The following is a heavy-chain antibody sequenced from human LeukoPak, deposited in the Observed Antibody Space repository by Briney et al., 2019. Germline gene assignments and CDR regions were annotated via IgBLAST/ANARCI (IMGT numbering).Heavy chain of an antibody. D-gene: IGHD2-15*01. CDR2: IIPIFGTA. Sequence: ASVKVSCKASGGTFSSYAISWVRQAPGQGLEWMGGIIPIFGTANYAQKFQGRVTITADESTSTAYMELSSLRSEDTAVYYCEREPPPDCSGGSCRTQNVFDIWGQGTMVTVSS. J-gene: IGHJ3*02. CDR3: EREPPPDCSGGSCRTQNVFDI. CDR1: GGTFSSYA. V-gene: IGHV1-69*01.